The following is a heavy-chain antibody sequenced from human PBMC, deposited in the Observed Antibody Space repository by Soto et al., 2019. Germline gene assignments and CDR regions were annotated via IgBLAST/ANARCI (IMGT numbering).Heavy chain of an antibody. CDR1: GYTFTTYG. D-gene: IGHD3-10*01. CDR2: ISAYNGNT. V-gene: IGHV1-18*01. CDR3: ARSSTYGLGSSDY. J-gene: IGHJ4*02. Sequence: GASVKVSCKASGYTFTTYGISWVRQAPGQGLEWMGWISAYNGNTKYAQRFQGRVTMTTDTSTSTAYMELRTLRSDDTAVYYCARSSTYGLGSSDYWGQGTLVTVSS.